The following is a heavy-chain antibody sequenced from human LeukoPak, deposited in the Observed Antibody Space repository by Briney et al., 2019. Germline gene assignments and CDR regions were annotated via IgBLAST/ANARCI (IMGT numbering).Heavy chain of an antibody. D-gene: IGHD3-22*01. CDR2: IHYSEST. CDR3: ARGHEDYDSSGYYRFDY. CDR1: GGSIRSGGDY. V-gene: IGHV4-31*03. J-gene: IGHJ4*02. Sequence: SETLSLTCTVSGGSIRSGGDYWSWIRQHPGKGLEWIGYIHYSESTYYNPSLRSRVTISVDTSKNQFSLKLNSVTAADTAVYFCARGHEDYDSSGYYRFDYWGQGTLVIVSS.